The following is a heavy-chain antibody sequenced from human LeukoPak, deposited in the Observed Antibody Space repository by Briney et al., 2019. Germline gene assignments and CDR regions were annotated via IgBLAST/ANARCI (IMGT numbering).Heavy chain of an antibody. CDR3: ARACRAIYGWRKYDY. CDR2: TYYRCKWYN. J-gene: IGHJ4*02. CDR1: GDSVSSNIAA. D-gene: IGHD6-19*01. Sequence: SLTLSLTFAISGDSVSSNIAAWNWLAHSPSRALEWLGSTYYRCKWYNDYAVYVKSRITINPDTSKNQFSLQLNSVTAEDTDVYYCARACRAIYGWRKYDYWGQGILVTVSS. V-gene: IGHV6-1*01.